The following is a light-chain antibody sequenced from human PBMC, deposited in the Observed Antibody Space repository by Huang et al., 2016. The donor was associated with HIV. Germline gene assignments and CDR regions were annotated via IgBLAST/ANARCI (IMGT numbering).Light chain of an antibody. CDR3: QQYGTSPWT. CDR2: GAS. Sequence: EIVLTQSPGTLSLSAGERATLFCRASQSVNNNYLAWYQQKPGQAPRLLSFGASSRATGIPDRFSGSGSGTDFTLTITRLEPEDFAVYYCQQYGTSPWTFGQGTRVEIK. J-gene: IGKJ1*01. V-gene: IGKV3-20*01. CDR1: QSVNNNY.